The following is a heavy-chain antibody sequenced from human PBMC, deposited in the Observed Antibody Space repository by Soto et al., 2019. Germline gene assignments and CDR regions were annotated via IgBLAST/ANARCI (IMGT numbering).Heavy chain of an antibody. CDR2: ISYDGST. D-gene: IGHD6-6*01. Sequence: PGGSLRLSCAASGFTFSSYAMHWVRQAPGKGLEWVAVISYDGSTFYADSVKGRFTISRDNSKNTVYLQMNSLRAEDAGVYYCAREIGRGAAQTNYMDVWGKGTTVTVSS. CDR3: AREIGRGAAQTNYMDV. CDR1: GFTFSSYA. V-gene: IGHV3-30*14. J-gene: IGHJ6*03.